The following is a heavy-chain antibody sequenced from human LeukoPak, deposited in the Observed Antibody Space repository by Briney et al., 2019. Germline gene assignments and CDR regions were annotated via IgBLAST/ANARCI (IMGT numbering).Heavy chain of an antibody. CDR3: ARTPPGSSGSDY. CDR1: GGSISSYY. V-gene: IGHV4-4*07. J-gene: IGHJ4*02. Sequence: SETLSLTCTVSGGSISSYYWSWIRQPAGKGLEWIGRIYTSGSTNYNPSLQSRVTMSVDTSKNQFSLNLSSVTGADTAEYYCARTPPGSSGSDYWGQGTLVTVSS. CDR2: IYTSGST. D-gene: IGHD3-22*01.